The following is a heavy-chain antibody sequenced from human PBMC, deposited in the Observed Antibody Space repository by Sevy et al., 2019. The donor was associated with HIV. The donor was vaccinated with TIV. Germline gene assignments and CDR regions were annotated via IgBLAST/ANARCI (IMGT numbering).Heavy chain of an antibody. V-gene: IGHV1-18*01. Sequence: ASVKVSCKASGYNFMSDGITWVRQAPGQGLEWMGWIGHYNGNSKSALKFQDRVTMTTDISTSTAYMELRSLRSDDTAVYYCARVPTYHYGSATYFDHWGQGTLVTVSS. D-gene: IGHD3-10*01. CDR2: IGHYNGNS. CDR3: ARVPTYHYGSATYFDH. CDR1: GYNFMSDG. J-gene: IGHJ4*02.